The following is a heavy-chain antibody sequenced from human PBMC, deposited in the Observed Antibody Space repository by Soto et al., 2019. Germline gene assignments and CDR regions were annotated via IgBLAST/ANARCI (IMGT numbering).Heavy chain of an antibody. D-gene: IGHD6-13*01. J-gene: IGHJ3*02. CDR2: IYYSGST. V-gene: IGHV4-59*01. Sequence: PSENLSLTCTVSGGSISSYYWSWIRQPPGKGLEWIGYIYYSGSTNYNPSLKSRVTISVDTSKNQFSLKLSSVTAADTAVYYCERVGIAADTRDAFDIWGQGTMVTVSS. CDR3: ERVGIAADTRDAFDI. CDR1: GGSISSYY.